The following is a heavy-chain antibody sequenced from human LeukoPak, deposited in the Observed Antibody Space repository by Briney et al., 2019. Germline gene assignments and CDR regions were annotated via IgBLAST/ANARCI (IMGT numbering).Heavy chain of an antibody. CDR3: ARDRTPGD. D-gene: IGHD1/OR15-1a*01. CDR2: IKQDGSEK. J-gene: IGHJ4*02. V-gene: IGHV3-7*01. CDR1: GFTFSYYC. Sequence: GGSLRLSCAASGFTFSYYCMSWVRQAPGKGLEWVANIKQDGSEKYYVDSVKGRFTISRDNAKNSLYLQMNSLRAEDTAVYYCARDRTPGDWGQGTLVTVSS.